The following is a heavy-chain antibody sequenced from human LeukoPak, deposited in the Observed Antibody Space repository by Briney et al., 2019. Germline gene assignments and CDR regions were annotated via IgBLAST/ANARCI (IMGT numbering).Heavy chain of an antibody. J-gene: IGHJ4*02. D-gene: IGHD3-10*01. CDR2: IIPIVGTA. CDR3: AGYYYGSGSPTDY. V-gene: IGHV1-69*05. Sequence: SVKVSCKGSGGTFSSYAISWVRQAPGLGLEWMGGIIPIVGTANYAQKFQGRVTSTTDESTSTAYMELSSLRSEDTAVYYCAGYYYGSGSPTDYWGQGTLVTVSS. CDR1: GGTFSSYA.